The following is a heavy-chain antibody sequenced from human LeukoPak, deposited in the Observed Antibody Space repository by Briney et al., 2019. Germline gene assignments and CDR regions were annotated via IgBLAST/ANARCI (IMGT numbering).Heavy chain of an antibody. D-gene: IGHD1-26*01. Sequence: GGSLRLSCAASGFTVSSNYMSWVRQAPGKGLEWVSGISSSGGTTYYADSVKGRFTISRDNSKNTLYLQMNSLRGEDTAVYYCAKEDPGATFDYWGQGTLVTVSS. V-gene: IGHV3-23*01. CDR2: ISSSGGTT. CDR1: GFTVSSNY. CDR3: AKEDPGATFDY. J-gene: IGHJ4*02.